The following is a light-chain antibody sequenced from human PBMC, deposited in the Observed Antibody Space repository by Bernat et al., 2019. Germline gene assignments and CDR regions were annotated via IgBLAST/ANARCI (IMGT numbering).Light chain of an antibody. Sequence: DIQMTQSPSTLSASVGDRVTITCRASQRISYWLAWYQQKPGKAPRLLIYKATSLKSGVPSRFSGSGSGTEFTLTISSLQPDDSASYYCQPYKSYWTFGQGTKVEIK. J-gene: IGKJ1*01. V-gene: IGKV1-5*03. CDR3: QPYKSYWT. CDR1: QRISYW. CDR2: KAT.